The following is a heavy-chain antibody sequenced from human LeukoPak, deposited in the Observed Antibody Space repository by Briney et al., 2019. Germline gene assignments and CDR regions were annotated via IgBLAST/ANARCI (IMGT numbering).Heavy chain of an antibody. CDR2: ISGSGST. Sequence: SKTLSLTCSVSGVSMNSHYLNWIRQPPGKGLEWIGFISGSGSTNYNPSLMSRVTMSLETSKRQFSLKLRSVTAADTAVYYCVVSPNQDFYDYWGQGTLVTVSS. CDR1: GVSMNSHY. J-gene: IGHJ4*02. CDR3: VVSPNQDFYDY. V-gene: IGHV4-4*09.